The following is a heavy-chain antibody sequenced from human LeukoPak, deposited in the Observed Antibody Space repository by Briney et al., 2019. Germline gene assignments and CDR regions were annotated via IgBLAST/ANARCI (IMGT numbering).Heavy chain of an antibody. CDR2: IYSGGST. CDR3: ARGDPFGSGPSPAYFDY. CDR1: GFTVSSNY. Sequence: PGGSLRLSCAASGFTVSSNYMSWVRQAPGKGLECVSVIYSGGSTYYADSVKGRFTISRDNSKNTLYLQMNSLRAEDTAVYYCARGDPFGSGPSPAYFDYWGQGTLVTVSS. V-gene: IGHV3-53*01. J-gene: IGHJ4*02. D-gene: IGHD3-10*01.